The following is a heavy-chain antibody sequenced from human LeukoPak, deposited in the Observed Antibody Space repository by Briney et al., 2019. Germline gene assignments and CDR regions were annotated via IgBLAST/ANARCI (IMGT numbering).Heavy chain of an antibody. CDR3: ARGGGVSRYSGSYDAFDI. V-gene: IGHV3-11*04. J-gene: IGHJ3*02. Sequence: PGGSLRLSCAASGFTFSDYYMSWIRQAPGKGLEWVLYISSSGSTIYYADSVKGRFTISRDNDKNSLYLQMNSLRAEDTAVYYCARGGGVSRYSGSYDAFDIWGQGTMVTVSS. CDR1: GFTFSDYY. CDR2: ISSSGSTI. D-gene: IGHD1-26*01.